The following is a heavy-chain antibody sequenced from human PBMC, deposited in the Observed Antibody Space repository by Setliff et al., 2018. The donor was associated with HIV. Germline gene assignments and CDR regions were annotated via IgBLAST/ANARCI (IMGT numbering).Heavy chain of an antibody. Sequence: SETLSLTCAVSGYSISSGYYWGWIRQPPGKGLEWIGHIYHSGSTSYNPSLKSRATISVDTSKNQFSLKLSSVTAADAAVYYCATVSGYYWQYFDYWGPGTLVTVSS. CDR2: IYHSGST. J-gene: IGHJ4*02. CDR1: GYSISSGYY. V-gene: IGHV4-38-2*01. CDR3: ATVSGYYWQYFDY. D-gene: IGHD3-22*01.